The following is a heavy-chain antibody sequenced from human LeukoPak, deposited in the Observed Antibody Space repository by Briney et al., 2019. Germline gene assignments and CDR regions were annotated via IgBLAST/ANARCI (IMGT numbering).Heavy chain of an antibody. CDR1: GYTFTSYD. Sequence: GASVKVSCKASGYTFTSYDINWVRQATGQGLEWMGWMNPNSGNTGYAQKFQVRVTITRNTSISTAYMELSSLRSEDTAVYYCARGYGYYDFWSGYSSPFDYWGQGTLVTVSS. CDR3: ARGYGYYDFWSGYSSPFDY. D-gene: IGHD3-3*01. J-gene: IGHJ4*02. V-gene: IGHV1-8*03. CDR2: MNPNSGNT.